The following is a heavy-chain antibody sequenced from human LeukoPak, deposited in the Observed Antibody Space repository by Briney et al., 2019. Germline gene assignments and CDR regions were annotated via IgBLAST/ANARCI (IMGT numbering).Heavy chain of an antibody. J-gene: IGHJ4*02. CDR2: IIPIFGTA. CDR1: GGSFSSHA. V-gene: IGHV1-69*01. D-gene: IGHD4-23*01. Sequence: SVKVSCKASGGSFSSHAINWVRQAPGQGLEWMGGIIPIFGTANYAQKFQDRVTITAVESMSTVYMELSSLRSEDTAVYYCARGWLAESTMVTPYNYWGQGTLVTVSS. CDR3: ARGWLAESTMVTPYNY.